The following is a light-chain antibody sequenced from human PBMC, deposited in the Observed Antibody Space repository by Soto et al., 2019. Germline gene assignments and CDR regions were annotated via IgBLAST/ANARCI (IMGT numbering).Light chain of an antibody. J-gene: IGLJ3*02. Sequence: QSALTQPASVSGSPGQSITISCTGTSSDIGTYNSVSWYQHHPGKAPKLLIFEVIDRPSGVSDRFSGSKSGNTASLTISGLPPEDEADYYCCSYSSTYTLVFGGGTKVTVL. CDR3: CSYSSTYTLV. V-gene: IGLV2-14*01. CDR2: EVI. CDR1: SSDIGTYNS.